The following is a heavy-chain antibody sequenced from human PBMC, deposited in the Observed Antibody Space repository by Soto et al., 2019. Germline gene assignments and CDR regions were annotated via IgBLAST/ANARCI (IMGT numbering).Heavy chain of an antibody. D-gene: IGHD3-16*01. CDR1: GFICSSYD. CDR2: ILVDGRT. Sequence: QSGGSLGLSCAASGFICSSYDMSWVRQAPGKGLEWVSTILVDGRTFYVDSVKGRFTISRDSSQNTVYLQMNSLTAGDTALYYCAKDRRAGGNSAFYFDFWGQGAQVTV. J-gene: IGHJ4*02. V-gene: IGHV3-23*01. CDR3: AKDRRAGGNSAFYFDF.